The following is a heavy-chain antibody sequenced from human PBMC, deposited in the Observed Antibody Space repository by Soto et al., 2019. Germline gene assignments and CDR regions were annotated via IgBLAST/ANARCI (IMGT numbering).Heavy chain of an antibody. J-gene: IGHJ5*02. Sequence: ASVKVSCKASGYTFTGYYMHWVRQAPGQGLQWMGWINPDTGAINYAQEFQGWVTMTREKSTNPAYMELSRLRVDDTAIYYCARSYSTSWYIWFDPWGQGTLVTVSS. CDR3: ARSYSTSWYIWFDP. CDR1: GYTFTGYY. CDR2: INPDTGAI. D-gene: IGHD6-13*01. V-gene: IGHV1-2*04.